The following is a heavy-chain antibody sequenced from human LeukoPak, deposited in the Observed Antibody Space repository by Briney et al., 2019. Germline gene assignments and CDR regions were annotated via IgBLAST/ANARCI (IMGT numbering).Heavy chain of an antibody. D-gene: IGHD3-22*01. CDR2: INHSGST. CDR3: AYSSGYYSIFQH. J-gene: IGHJ1*01. CDR1: GGSFSGYY. Sequence: SETLSLTCAVYGGSFSGYYWSWIRQPPGKGLEWIGEINHSGSTNYNPSLKSRVTISVDTSKNQFSLKLSSVTAADTAVYYCAYSSGYYSIFQHWGQGTLVTVSS. V-gene: IGHV4-34*01.